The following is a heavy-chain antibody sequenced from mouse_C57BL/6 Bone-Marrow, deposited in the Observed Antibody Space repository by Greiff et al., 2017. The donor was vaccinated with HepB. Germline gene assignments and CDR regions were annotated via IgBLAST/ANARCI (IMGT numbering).Heavy chain of an antibody. Sequence: QVQLQQSGAELAKPGASVKLSCKASGYTFTSYWMHWVKQRPGQGLEWIGYINPSSGYTKYNQKCKDKATLTADKSSSTAYMQLSSLTYEDSAVYYCARFPNPLITTVVAPMGYWGQGTSVTVSS. CDR3: ARFPNPLITTVVAPMGY. CDR1: GYTFTSYW. CDR2: INPSSGYT. V-gene: IGHV1-7*01. J-gene: IGHJ4*01. D-gene: IGHD1-1*01.